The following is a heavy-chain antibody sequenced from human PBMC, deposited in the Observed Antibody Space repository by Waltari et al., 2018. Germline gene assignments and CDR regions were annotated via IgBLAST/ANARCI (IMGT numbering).Heavy chain of an antibody. D-gene: IGHD6-6*01. Sequence: QVQLQESGPGLVKPSETLSLTCTVSGGSISSYYWSWIRQPPGKGLEWIGYIYYRGSTNYNPSLKSRVTISVDTSKNQFSLKLSSVTAADTAVYYCATSIAARGLPRDAFDIWGQGTMVTVSS. CDR1: GGSISSYY. CDR3: ATSIAARGLPRDAFDI. V-gene: IGHV4-59*01. CDR2: IYYRGST. J-gene: IGHJ3*02.